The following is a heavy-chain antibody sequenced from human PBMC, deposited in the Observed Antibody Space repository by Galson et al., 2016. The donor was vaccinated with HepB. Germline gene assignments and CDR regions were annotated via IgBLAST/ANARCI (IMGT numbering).Heavy chain of an antibody. V-gene: IGHV4-39*01. Sequence: ETLSPTCTVSGGSRPRGDYYWAWIRQPPGKGLELIGDIYYRGNTYYNPSLTSRVTISMDTSTNQFSHKLSYVTAADTAMYHCTRRGYRSDGFDIWGQGTMVTVSS. CDR3: TRRGYRSDGFDI. CDR2: IYYRGNT. J-gene: IGHJ3*02. D-gene: IGHD6-13*01. CDR1: GGSRPRGDYY.